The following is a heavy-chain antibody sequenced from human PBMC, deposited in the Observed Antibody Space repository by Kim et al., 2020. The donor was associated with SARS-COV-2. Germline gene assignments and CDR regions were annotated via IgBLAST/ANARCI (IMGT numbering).Heavy chain of an antibody. CDR3: ARASSGASFDY. V-gene: IGHV1-46*01. CDR2: T. J-gene: IGHJ4*02. D-gene: IGHD2-15*01. Sequence: TSNTQKFQGRVPMTRDTSTSAVYMELSSLRSEDTAVYSCARASSGASFDYWGQGTLVTVSS.